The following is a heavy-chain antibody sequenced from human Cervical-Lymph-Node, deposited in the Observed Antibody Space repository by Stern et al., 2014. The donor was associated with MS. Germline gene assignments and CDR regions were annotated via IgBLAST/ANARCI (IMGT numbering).Heavy chain of an antibody. CDR1: GGSINNGDYY. J-gene: IGHJ6*02. CDR3: ARELSGMYGMDV. CDR2: IYCSGAT. V-gene: IGHV4-31*03. Sequence: VQLVESGPGLVKPSQTLSLTCTVSGGSINNGDYYWSWVRQHPGQGLEWLGYIYCSGATYYNPSLKGRLTISVDTSKRHFSLKLTSVTAADTAVYYCARELSGMYGMDVWGQGTTVTVSS. D-gene: IGHD1-1*01.